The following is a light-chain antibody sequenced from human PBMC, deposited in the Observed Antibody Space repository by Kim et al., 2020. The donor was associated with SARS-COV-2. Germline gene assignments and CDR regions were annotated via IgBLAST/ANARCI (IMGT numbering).Light chain of an antibody. V-gene: IGKV3-11*01. CDR1: QSISVY. CDR2: DAS. CDR3: QHRSNWPLT. J-gene: IGKJ4*01. Sequence: LSPGERATLSGRASQSISVYLAWYQQQPGQAPRLLIHDASNRATAVPTRFSGSGSGTDFTLTISSLEPEDFAIYYCQHRSNWPLTFGGGTKVDIK.